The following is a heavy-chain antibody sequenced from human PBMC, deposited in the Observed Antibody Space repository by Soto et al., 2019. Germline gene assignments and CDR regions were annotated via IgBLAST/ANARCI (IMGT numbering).Heavy chain of an antibody. V-gene: IGHV1-69*01. J-gene: IGHJ6*02. CDR1: GGTFSSYA. D-gene: IGHD2-15*01. Sequence: QVQLVQSGAEVKKPGSSVKVSCKASGGTFSSYAISWVRQAPGQGLEWMGGIIPIVGRANYAQKFQGRVTITADESTSTAYMELSSLRSEDTAVYYCARAGCSGGSCYYASYYYGMDVWGQGTTVTVSS. CDR3: ARAGCSGGSCYYASYYYGMDV. CDR2: IIPIVGRA.